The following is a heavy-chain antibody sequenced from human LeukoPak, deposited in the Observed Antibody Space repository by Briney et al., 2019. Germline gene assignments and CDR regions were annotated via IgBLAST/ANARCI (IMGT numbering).Heavy chain of an antibody. CDR3: ARVLIAPFGELSADY. V-gene: IGHV1-24*01. CDR2: FDPEDGET. CDR1: GYTLTELS. J-gene: IGHJ4*02. D-gene: IGHD3-10*01. Sequence: ASVKVSCKVSGYTLTELSMHWVRQAPGKGLEWMGGFDPEDGETIYAQKFQGRVTMTEDTSTDTAYMELSSQRSEDTAVYYCARVLIAPFGELSADYWGQGTLVTVSS.